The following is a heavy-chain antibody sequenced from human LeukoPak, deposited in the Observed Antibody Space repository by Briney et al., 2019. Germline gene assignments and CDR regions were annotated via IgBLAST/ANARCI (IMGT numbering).Heavy chain of an antibody. Sequence: GGSLRLSCAATGFTFSSYVMSWVRQAPGKGLEWVSSIIDSGSTTYYADSVKGRFTISRDNSKNTLYLQMNSLRAEDTAVYYCAKSTIFGVVQNYWGQGTLVTVSS. CDR1: GFTFSSYV. CDR3: AKSTIFGVVQNY. V-gene: IGHV3-23*01. CDR2: IIDSGSTT. J-gene: IGHJ4*02. D-gene: IGHD3-3*01.